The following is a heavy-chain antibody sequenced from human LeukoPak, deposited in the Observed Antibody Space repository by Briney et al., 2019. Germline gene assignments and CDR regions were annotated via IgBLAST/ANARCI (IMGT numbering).Heavy chain of an antibody. CDR2: IWYDGSNK. J-gene: IGHJ4*02. Sequence: GGSLRLSCAASGFTFSSYGMHWVRQAPGKGLEWVAVIWYDGSNKYYADSVKGRFTISRDNFKRTLYLQVNSLRAEDSAIYYCAKQFLEGGWGQGTLVTVSS. V-gene: IGHV3-33*06. D-gene: IGHD3-3*01. CDR3: AKQFLEGG. CDR1: GFTFSSYG.